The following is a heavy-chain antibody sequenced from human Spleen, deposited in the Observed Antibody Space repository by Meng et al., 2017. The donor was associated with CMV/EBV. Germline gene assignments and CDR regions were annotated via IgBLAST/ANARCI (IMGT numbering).Heavy chain of an antibody. CDR1: GFTFSSYS. J-gene: IGHJ3*02. V-gene: IGHV3-21*01. Sequence: GESLKISCAASGFTFSSYSMNWVRQAPGKGLEWVSSISSSSYIYYADSVKGRFTISRDNAKNSLYLQMNSLRAEDTAVYYCARDRVVGAPNWAFDIWGQGTMVTVSS. CDR2: ISSSSYI. D-gene: IGHD1-26*01. CDR3: ARDRVVGAPNWAFDI.